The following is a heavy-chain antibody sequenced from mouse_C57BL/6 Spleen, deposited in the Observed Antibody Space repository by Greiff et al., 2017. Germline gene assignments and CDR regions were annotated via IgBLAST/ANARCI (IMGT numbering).Heavy chain of an antibody. D-gene: IGHD2-2*01. CDR3: ARLFGYDRDWYFDV. Sequence: VKLMESGGDLVKPGGSLKLSSAASGFTFSRYGMSWVRQTPDKSLEWVATISSGGSYTYYPDSVKGRFTISRDNAKNTLYLQMSSLKSEDTAMYYCARLFGYDRDWYFDVWGTGTTVTVSS. CDR1: GFTFSRYG. V-gene: IGHV5-6*02. CDR2: ISSGGSYT. J-gene: IGHJ1*03.